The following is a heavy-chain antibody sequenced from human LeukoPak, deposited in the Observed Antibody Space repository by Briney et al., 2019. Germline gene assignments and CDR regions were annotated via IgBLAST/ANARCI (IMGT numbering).Heavy chain of an antibody. CDR1: GFTFSSYA. V-gene: IGHV3-30-3*01. Sequence: PGGSLRLSCAASGFTFSSYAMHWVRQAPGKGLEWVAVISYDGSNKYYADSVKGRFTISRDNSKNTLYLQMNSLRAEDTAVYYCARDPYYDFWSGLGAFDIWGQGTMDTVSS. CDR3: ARDPYYDFWSGLGAFDI. D-gene: IGHD3-3*01. J-gene: IGHJ3*02. CDR2: ISYDGSNK.